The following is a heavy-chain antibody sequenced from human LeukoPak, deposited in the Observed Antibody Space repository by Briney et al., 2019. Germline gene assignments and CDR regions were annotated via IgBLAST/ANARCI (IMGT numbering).Heavy chain of an antibody. Sequence: SETLSLTCAVSGGSISSGGYSWSWIRQPPGKGLEWIGYIYHSGSTYYNPSLKSRVTISVDRSKNQFSLKLSSVTAADTAVYYCARATSGWYYYYGMDVWAKGPRSPSP. J-gene: IGHJ6*02. CDR3: ARATSGWYYYYGMDV. V-gene: IGHV4-30-2*01. D-gene: IGHD6-19*01. CDR1: GGSISSGGYS. CDR2: IYHSGST.